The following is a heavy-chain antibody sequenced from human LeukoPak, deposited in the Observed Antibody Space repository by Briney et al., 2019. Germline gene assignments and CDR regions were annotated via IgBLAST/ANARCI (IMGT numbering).Heavy chain of an antibody. J-gene: IGHJ4*02. CDR1: GFTFDNYA. Sequence: SGGSLRLSCAASGFTFDNYAMHWVRQAPGKGLEWVSGISWNSGSIAYADSVKGRFTISRDNAKNSLYLQMSSLRAEDTALYYCAKDGTSTIFGVVPEYWGQGTLVTVSS. CDR3: AKDGTSTIFGVVPEY. CDR2: ISWNSGSI. V-gene: IGHV3-9*01. D-gene: IGHD3-3*01.